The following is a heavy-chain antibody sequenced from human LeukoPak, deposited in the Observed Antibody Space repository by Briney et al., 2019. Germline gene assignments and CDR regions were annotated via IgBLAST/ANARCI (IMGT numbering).Heavy chain of an antibody. CDR2: IKEDGSEK. V-gene: IGHV3-7*03. J-gene: IGHJ4*02. D-gene: IGHD2/OR15-2a*01. CDR3: ANTGNSRGAY. CDR1: GFTFSNYW. Sequence: GGSLRLSCAASGFTFSNYWMSWVRQAPGKGLEWMANIKEDGSEKNYVDSVKGRFTISRDNAKNTLYLQMNSLRAEDTAVYYCANTGNSRGAYWGQGTLVTVSS.